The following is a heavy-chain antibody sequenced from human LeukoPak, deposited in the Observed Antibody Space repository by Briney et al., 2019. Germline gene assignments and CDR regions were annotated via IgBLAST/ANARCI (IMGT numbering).Heavy chain of an antibody. CDR3: ARGPSDDYGDYNTFDI. CDR2: IIPIFGTT. D-gene: IGHD4-17*01. V-gene: IGHV1-69*13. CDR1: GGTFRSYA. Sequence: SVKVSCKASGGTFRSYAISWVRQAPGQGLEWMGGIIPIFGTTNYAQMFQDRVTITADESTNTAYMELSSVRSEDTAVYYCARGPSDDYGDYNTFDIWGQGTMVTVSS. J-gene: IGHJ3*02.